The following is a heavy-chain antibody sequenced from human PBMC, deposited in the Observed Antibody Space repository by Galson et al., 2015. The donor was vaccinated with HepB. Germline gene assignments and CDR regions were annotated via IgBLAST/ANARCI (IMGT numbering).Heavy chain of an antibody. D-gene: IGHD6-19*01. V-gene: IGHV1-18*01. CDR3: ARDDRGWYGFDY. Sequence: SVKVSCKASGYTFTSYGISWVRQAPGQGLEWMGWISPYNGNTNYAQKLQGRVTMTTDTSTSTAYMELRILRSDDTAVYYCARDDRGWYGFDYWGQGTLVTVSS. J-gene: IGHJ4*02. CDR2: ISPYNGNT. CDR1: GYTFTSYG.